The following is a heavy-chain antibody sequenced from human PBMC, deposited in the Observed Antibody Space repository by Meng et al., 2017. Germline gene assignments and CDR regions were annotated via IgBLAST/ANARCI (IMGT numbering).Heavy chain of an antibody. CDR3: ARVVYGLPGIAAAGTRGGFDP. Sequence: ASVKVSCKASGGTFSSYTLSWVRQATGQGLEWMGWMNPNSGNTGYAQKFQGRVTMTRNTSISTAYMELSSLRSEDTAVYYCARVVYGLPGIAAAGTRGGFDPWGQGTLVTVSS. D-gene: IGHD6-13*01. CDR1: GGTFSSYT. V-gene: IGHV1-8*02. CDR2: MNPNSGNT. J-gene: IGHJ5*02.